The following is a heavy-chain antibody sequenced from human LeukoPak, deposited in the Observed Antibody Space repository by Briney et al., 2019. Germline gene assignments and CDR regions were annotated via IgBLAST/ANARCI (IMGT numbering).Heavy chain of an antibody. CDR1: GYTFTGYY. V-gene: IGHV1-2*02. J-gene: IGHJ5*02. D-gene: IGHD7-27*01. CDR3: ARHGSLRLGKNWFDP. CDR2: INPNSGGT. Sequence: ASVKVSCNASGYTFTGYYMHWVRQAPGQGLEWMGWINPNSGGTNYAQKFQGRVTMTKDTSISTAYMELSRLRSDDTAVYYCARHGSLRLGKNWFDPWGQGTLVTVSS.